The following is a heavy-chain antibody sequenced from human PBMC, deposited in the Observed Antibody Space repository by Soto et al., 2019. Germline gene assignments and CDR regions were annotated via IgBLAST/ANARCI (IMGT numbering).Heavy chain of an antibody. CDR2: IGTAGDT. D-gene: IGHD2-2*01. CDR3: ARARGYCSSTSCLFDY. V-gene: IGHV3-13*01. CDR1: GFTFSSYD. Sequence: PGGSLRLSCAASGFTFSSYDMHWVRQATGKGLEWVSAIGTAGDTYYPGSVKGRSTISRENAKNSLYLQMNSLRAEDTAVYYCARARGYCSSTSCLFDYWGQGTLVTVSS. J-gene: IGHJ4*02.